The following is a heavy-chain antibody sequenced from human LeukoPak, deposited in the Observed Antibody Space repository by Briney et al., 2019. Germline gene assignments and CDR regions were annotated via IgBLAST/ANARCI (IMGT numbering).Heavy chain of an antibody. CDR3: ASCSGGFCTPYYYMDV. D-gene: IGHD3-10*02. Sequence: PGGSLRLSCAASRFTVSSNYMSWVSQAPGKGLEWDSVIYSGGSTYYADSVKGRFTISRDNSKNTLYLQMNNLRAEDTAVYYCASCSGGFCTPYYYMDVWGKRTTVTVSS. CDR1: RFTVSSNY. CDR2: IYSGGST. J-gene: IGHJ6*03. V-gene: IGHV3-53*01.